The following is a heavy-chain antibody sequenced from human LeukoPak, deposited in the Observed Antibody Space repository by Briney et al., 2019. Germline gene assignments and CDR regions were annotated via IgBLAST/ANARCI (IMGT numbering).Heavy chain of an antibody. Sequence: ASVKVSCKASGYTFTSYGISWVRQAPGQGLEWMGIINPSGGSTSYAQKFQGRVTMTRDTSTSTVYMELSSLRSEDTAVYYCASSSSGDWFDPWGQGTLVTVSS. CDR2: INPSGGST. V-gene: IGHV1-46*03. J-gene: IGHJ5*02. D-gene: IGHD6-6*01. CDR3: ASSSSGDWFDP. CDR1: GYTFTSYG.